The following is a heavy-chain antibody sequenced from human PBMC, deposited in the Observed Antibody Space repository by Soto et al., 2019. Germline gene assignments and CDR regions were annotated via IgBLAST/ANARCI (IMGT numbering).Heavy chain of an antibody. Sequence: SETLSLTCTVSGGSIISSSYYWGWIRQPPGKGLEWIGSIYYSGSTYYNPSLKSRVTISVDTSKNQFSLKLSSVTPEDTAVYYCARDSIFGGNPHYYYGMDVWGQGTTVTVSS. CDR2: IYYSGST. V-gene: IGHV4-39*02. CDR3: ARDSIFGGNPHYYYGMDV. D-gene: IGHD3-10*02. CDR1: GGSIISSSYY. J-gene: IGHJ6*02.